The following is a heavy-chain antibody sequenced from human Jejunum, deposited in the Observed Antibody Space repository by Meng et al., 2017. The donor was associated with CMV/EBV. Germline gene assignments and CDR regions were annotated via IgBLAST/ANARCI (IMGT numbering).Heavy chain of an antibody. D-gene: IGHD3-16*01. J-gene: IGHJ4*02. V-gene: IGHV4-59*01. Sequence: TCTVSGGPTSSYYWSWVRQPPGKGLEWTGNVYYSGSTNHNPSLRSRVTLSIDTSKDQFSLKLESVTAADTAVYYCARDTAYGFDFWGQGTLVTISS. CDR2: VYYSGST. CDR3: ARDTAYGFDF. CDR1: GGPTSSYY.